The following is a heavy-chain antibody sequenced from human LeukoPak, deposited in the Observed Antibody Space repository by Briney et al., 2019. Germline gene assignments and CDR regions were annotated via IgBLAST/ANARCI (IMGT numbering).Heavy chain of an antibody. J-gene: IGHJ4*02. D-gene: IGHD2-21*01. CDR1: GFTFSSYD. V-gene: IGHV3-30*18. Sequence: GGSLRLSCAASGFTFSSYDMHWVRQAPGKGLEWVAVISYDGSNKYYADSVKGRFTISRDNSKNTLYLQMNSLRAEDTSVHYCAKDGCGDPPFDYWGQGALVTVSS. CDR3: AKDGCGDPPFDY. CDR2: ISYDGSNK.